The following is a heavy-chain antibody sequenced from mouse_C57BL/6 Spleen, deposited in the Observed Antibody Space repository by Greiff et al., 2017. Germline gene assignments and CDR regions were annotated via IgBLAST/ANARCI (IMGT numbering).Heavy chain of an antibody. Sequence: EVKLVESGGGLVKPGGSLKLSCAASGFTFSDYGMHWVRQAPEKGLEWVAYISSSSSTINYADTVKGRFTISRDNATNTLFLKVTSLRSEDTAVYYCARGYYGSRDGFAYWGQGTLVTVSA. J-gene: IGHJ3*01. V-gene: IGHV5-17*01. D-gene: IGHD1-1*01. CDR3: ARGYYGSRDGFAY. CDR1: GFTFSDYG. CDR2: ISSSSSTI.